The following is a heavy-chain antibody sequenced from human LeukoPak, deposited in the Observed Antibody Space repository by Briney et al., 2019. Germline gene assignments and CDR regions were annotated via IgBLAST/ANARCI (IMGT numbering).Heavy chain of an antibody. J-gene: IGHJ6*03. CDR1: GGSISSSSYY. D-gene: IGHD5-12*01. V-gene: IGHV4-39*07. CDR2: IYYSGST. CDR3: ARGQSGYDPYYYYYMDV. Sequence: PSETLSLTCTVSGGSISSSSYYWGWIRQPPGEGLEWIGSIYYSGSTYYNPSLKSRVTISVDTSKNQFSLKLSSVTAADTAVYYCARGQSGYDPYYYYYMDVWGKGTTVTVSS.